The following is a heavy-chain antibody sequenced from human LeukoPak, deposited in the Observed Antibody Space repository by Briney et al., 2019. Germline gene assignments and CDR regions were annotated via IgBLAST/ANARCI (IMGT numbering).Heavy chain of an antibody. CDR2: IYHSGSP. V-gene: IGHV4-4*02. D-gene: IGHD6-13*01. Sequence: SGTLSLTCAVSGGSISSNNWWGWVRQPPGKGLEWIGEIYHSGSPNYNPSLKSRVTISVDKSRNHFSLNLSSVTAADTAVYYCARVYRYSSSWYYFDYWGQGTLATVSS. CDR1: GGSISSNNW. J-gene: IGHJ4*02. CDR3: ARVYRYSSSWYYFDY.